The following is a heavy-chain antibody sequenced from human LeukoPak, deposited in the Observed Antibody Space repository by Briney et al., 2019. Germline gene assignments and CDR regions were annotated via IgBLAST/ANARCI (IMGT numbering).Heavy chain of an antibody. CDR3: AKYGGSGWVIDY. CDR2: IYYTGAT. Sequence: SETLSLTCTVSGGSISNYYWTWIRQPPGKGLEWIGYIYYTGATSYNPSLKSRVTISVDTSKNQFSLKLTSVTAADTAVYYCAKYGGSGWVIDYWGQGTLVAVSS. D-gene: IGHD6-19*01. V-gene: IGHV4-59*08. CDR1: GGSISNYY. J-gene: IGHJ4*02.